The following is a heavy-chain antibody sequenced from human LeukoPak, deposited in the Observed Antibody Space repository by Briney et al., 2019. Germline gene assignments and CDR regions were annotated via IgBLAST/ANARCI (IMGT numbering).Heavy chain of an antibody. V-gene: IGHV4-38-2*02. Sequence: PSETLSLTCTVSGYSISSGYYWGWIRQPPGKGLEWIGSIYHSGSTYYNPSLKSRVTISVDTSKNQFSLKLSSVTAADTAVYYCARVANWNDVDYWGQGTLVTVSS. J-gene: IGHJ4*02. D-gene: IGHD1-20*01. CDR1: GYSISSGYY. CDR3: ARVANWNDVDY. CDR2: IYHSGST.